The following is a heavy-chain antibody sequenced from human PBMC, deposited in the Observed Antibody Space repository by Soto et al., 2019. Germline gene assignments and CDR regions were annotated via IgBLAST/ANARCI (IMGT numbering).Heavy chain of an antibody. D-gene: IGHD2-15*01. Sequence: QVHLVQSGAEVKKPGASVKVSCKASGFTFTGYYIHWVRLAPGQGLEWMGWINPKSGVTNYAQNFQRWVTMTGDTSISTAYMELSRLRFDDTAVYYCATRGGGSQGHYYGLDVW. J-gene: IGHJ6*01. CDR3: ATRGGGSQGHYYGLDV. CDR1: GFTFTGYY. CDR2: INPKSGVT. V-gene: IGHV1-2*04.